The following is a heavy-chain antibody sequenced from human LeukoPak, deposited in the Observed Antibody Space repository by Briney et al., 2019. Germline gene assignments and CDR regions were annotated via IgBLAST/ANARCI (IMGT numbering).Heavy chain of an antibody. Sequence: ASVTVSCKASGGTFSSYAISWVRQAPGQGLEWMGGIIPIFGTANYAQKFQGRVTITADESTSTAYMELSSLRSEDTAVYYCARSQGSSSWYRSGFDYWGQGTLVTVST. CDR2: IIPIFGTA. V-gene: IGHV1-69*01. CDR1: GGTFSSYA. J-gene: IGHJ4*02. D-gene: IGHD6-13*01. CDR3: ARSQGSSSWYRSGFDY.